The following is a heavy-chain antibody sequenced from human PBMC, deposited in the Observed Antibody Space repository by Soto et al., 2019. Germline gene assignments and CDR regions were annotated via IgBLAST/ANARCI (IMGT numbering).Heavy chain of an antibody. Sequence: ASVKVSCKASGYTFTSYYMNWVRQAPGQGLEWLGIINPIADYIHYAQRFQGRVTITADRSTGIGYMELSSLTTEDTAVYYCVEGLRLGELSRWGQGTKVTVSS. J-gene: IGHJ4*02. D-gene: IGHD3-16*01. V-gene: IGHV1-46*01. CDR1: GYTFTSYY. CDR3: VEGLRLGELSR. CDR2: INPIADYI.